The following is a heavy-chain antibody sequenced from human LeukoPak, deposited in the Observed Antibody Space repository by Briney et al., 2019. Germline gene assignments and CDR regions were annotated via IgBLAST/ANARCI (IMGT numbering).Heavy chain of an antibody. CDR1: GGSISSSSYY. Sequence: SETLSLTCTVSGGSISSSSYYWGWIRQPPGKGLEWIGSIYYSGSTYYNPSLKSRVTISVDTSKNQFSLKLSSVTAADTAVYYCASGSCSSTSCYRADRGLANWFDPWGQGTLVTVSS. V-gene: IGHV4-39*07. CDR2: IYYSGST. D-gene: IGHD2-2*02. J-gene: IGHJ5*02. CDR3: ASGSCSSTSCYRADRGLANWFDP.